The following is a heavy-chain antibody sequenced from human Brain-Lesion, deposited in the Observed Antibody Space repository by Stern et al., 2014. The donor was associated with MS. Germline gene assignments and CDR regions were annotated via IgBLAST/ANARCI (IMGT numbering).Heavy chain of an antibody. CDR1: GFTFDDYA. CDR2: MRWNSGTI. D-gene: IGHD1-14*01. Sequence: EVQLVESGGDLVQPGRSLRLSCAAFGFTFDDYAMHWVRQAPGKGLEWVAGMRWNSGTIGYADSVKGRFTTSRDNAYSSLYLQMNSLRPEDTALYYCARDITGSSAYFAYWGQGTLVTVSS. J-gene: IGHJ4*02. CDR3: ARDITGSSAYFAY. V-gene: IGHV3-9*01.